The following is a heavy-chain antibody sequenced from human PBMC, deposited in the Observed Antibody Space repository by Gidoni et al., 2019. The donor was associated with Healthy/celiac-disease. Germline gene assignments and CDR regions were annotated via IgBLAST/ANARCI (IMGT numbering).Heavy chain of an antibody. J-gene: IGHJ4*02. V-gene: IGHV3-30-3*01. Sequence: QVQLLASGGSVVHPGRSLRLAWAASGFTFGSYAMHWVRQAPGKGLEWVAVISYDGSNKYYADAVKSRFTISRDNSKNTLYLQMNSLRAEDTAVYYCARDEELTTTVTRGIIDYWGQGTLVTVSS. CDR1: GFTFGSYA. CDR2: ISYDGSNK. D-gene: IGHD4-4*01. CDR3: ARDEELTTTVTRGIIDY.